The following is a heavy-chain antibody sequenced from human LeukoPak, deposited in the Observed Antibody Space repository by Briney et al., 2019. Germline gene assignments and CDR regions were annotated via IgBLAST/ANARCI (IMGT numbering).Heavy chain of an antibody. CDR1: GFTFSSYA. CDR2: ISVSGGST. CDR3: AKGYSHFDC. D-gene: IGHD5-12*01. V-gene: IGHV3-23*01. J-gene: IGHJ4*02. Sequence: GGSLRLSCAASGFTFSSYAMTWVRQAPGKVLEWVSTISVSGGSTYYADSVKGRFTISRDSSKNTLSLQMNSLRAEDTAVYYCAKGYSHFDCWGQGTLVTVSS.